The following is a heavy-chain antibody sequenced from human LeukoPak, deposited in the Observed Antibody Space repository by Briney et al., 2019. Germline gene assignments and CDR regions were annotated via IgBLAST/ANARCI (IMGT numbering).Heavy chain of an antibody. D-gene: IGHD5-18*01. CDR1: GDSISSGGYY. Sequence: SSQTLSLTCTVSGDSISSGGYYWSWIRQPPGKGLEWIGYIYHSGSAYYNPSFTSRVTTSVDSSKNQFSLSLSSVTAADTAVYYCARAWYRHGTFDHWGQGTLVTVSS. J-gene: IGHJ4*02. CDR3: ARAWYRHGTFDH. CDR2: IYHSGSA. V-gene: IGHV4-30-2*01.